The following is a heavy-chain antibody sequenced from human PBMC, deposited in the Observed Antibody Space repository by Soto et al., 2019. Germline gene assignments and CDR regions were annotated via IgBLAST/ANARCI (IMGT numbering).Heavy chain of an antibody. D-gene: IGHD6-19*01. CDR3: ARGARPGWLAFYFDH. J-gene: IGHJ4*02. CDR2: TYFVSIWSS. CDR1: RDSVSGINSA. V-gene: IGHV6-1*01. Sequence: PSQTLSLTCAISRDSVSGINSALNWIRQSPSRGLEWLGRTYFVSIWSSDYAPSVKGRINITADPSKNQFSLHLNSVTPGDSGVYYCARGARPGWLAFYFDHWGQGTLVTVSS.